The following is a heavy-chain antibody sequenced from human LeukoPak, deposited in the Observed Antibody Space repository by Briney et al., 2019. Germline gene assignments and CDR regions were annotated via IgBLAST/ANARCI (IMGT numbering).Heavy chain of an antibody. Sequence: PSETLSLTCAVSGGSFSAYYWTWIRQPPGKGLEWIGEINHSGSANYNPSLKSRVTISLDTSKNQFSLKLSSVTAADTAVYYCARAGALRYCSSTSCPPDVWGQGTTVTVSS. D-gene: IGHD2-2*01. CDR2: INHSGSA. V-gene: IGHV4-34*01. CDR3: ARAGALRYCSSTSCPPDV. CDR1: GGSFSAYY. J-gene: IGHJ6*02.